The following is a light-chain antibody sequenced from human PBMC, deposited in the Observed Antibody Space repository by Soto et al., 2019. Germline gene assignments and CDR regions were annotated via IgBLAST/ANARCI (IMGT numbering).Light chain of an antibody. CDR2: DAY. J-gene: IGKJ3*01. Sequence: DIQMTHAPSTLSSSVGDRVTITCRASQSISSWLAWYQQKPGQAPKLLIYDAYSLESGVPSRFSGSGAGPEFTLTISSLQPDDFATCNCQQYNSYLTFGPGTKVDIK. CDR1: QSISSW. CDR3: QQYNSYLT. V-gene: IGKV1-5*01.